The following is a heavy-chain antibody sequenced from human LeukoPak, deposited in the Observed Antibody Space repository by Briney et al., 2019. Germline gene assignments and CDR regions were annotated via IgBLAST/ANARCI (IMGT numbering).Heavy chain of an antibody. CDR1: GFTFTTYA. D-gene: IGHD6-19*01. CDR3: AKAVASGRSFDY. J-gene: IGHJ4*02. V-gene: IGHV3-23*01. Sequence: GGSLRLSCAASGFTFTTYAMSWVRQATGRGLEWVSAISGSGTYIYYADSVKGRFTVSRDNSKNTLYLQMNSLRGEDTAVYYCAKAVASGRSFDYWAQGTLVTVSS. CDR2: ISGSGTYI.